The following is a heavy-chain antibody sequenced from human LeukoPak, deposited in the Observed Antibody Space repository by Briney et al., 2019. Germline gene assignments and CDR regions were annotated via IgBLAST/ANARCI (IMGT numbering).Heavy chain of an antibody. J-gene: IGHJ3*02. V-gene: IGHV3-30*02. D-gene: IGHD5-18*01. CDR3: AKDMNGYSYGFTVSDGFDI. CDR2: IRYDGSKK. CDR1: GFTSSTFSSYG. Sequence: GGSLRLSCAASGFTSSTFSSYGMHWVRQAPGRGLQWVAFIRYDGSKKYYADPVMGRFTISRDNSKNTLYLQMNSLRVEDTAVYYCAKDMNGYSYGFTVSDGFDIWGQGTTVTVSS.